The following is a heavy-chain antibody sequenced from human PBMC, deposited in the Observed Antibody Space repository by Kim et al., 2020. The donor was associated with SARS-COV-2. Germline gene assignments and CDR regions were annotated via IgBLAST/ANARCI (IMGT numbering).Heavy chain of an antibody. CDR1: GGSISSSSYY. CDR3: ARRQGGTISP. D-gene: IGHD3-3*01. V-gene: IGHV4-39*01. CDR2: IYYSGST. Sequence: SETLSLTCTVSGGSISSSSYYWGWIRQPPGKGLEWIGSIYYSGSTYYNPSLKSRVTISVDTSKNQFSLKLSSVTAADTAVYYCARRQGGTISPWGQGTLVTVSS. J-gene: IGHJ5*02.